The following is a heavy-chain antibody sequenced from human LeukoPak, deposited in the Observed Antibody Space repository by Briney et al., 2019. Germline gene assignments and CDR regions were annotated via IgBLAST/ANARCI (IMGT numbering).Heavy chain of an antibody. V-gene: IGHV1-69*01. J-gene: IGHJ3*02. CDR3: ARVGDYGDALDAFDI. CDR2: IIPIFGTA. Sequence: SVKVSCKASGGTFSSYAISWVRQAPGQGLEWMGGIIPIFGTANYAQKFQGRVTITADESTSTAYMELSSLRSEDSAVYYCARVGDYGDALDAFDIWGQGTMVTVSS. D-gene: IGHD4-17*01. CDR1: GGTFSSYA.